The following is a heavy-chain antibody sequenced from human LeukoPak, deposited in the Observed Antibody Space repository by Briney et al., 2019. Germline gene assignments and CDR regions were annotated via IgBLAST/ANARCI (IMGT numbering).Heavy chain of an antibody. Sequence: AGGSLRLSCRCSGFTFGDYVMTWVRQAPGKGVEWVGFIRSKVYGATTEYSASVKGRFIISRDDSTSIAYLQMNSLETEDTAVYYCTRDYGGFDYWGQGTLVTVSS. CDR2: IRSKVYGATT. V-gene: IGHV3-49*04. CDR1: GFTFGDYV. J-gene: IGHJ4*02. D-gene: IGHD4-23*01. CDR3: TRDYGGFDY.